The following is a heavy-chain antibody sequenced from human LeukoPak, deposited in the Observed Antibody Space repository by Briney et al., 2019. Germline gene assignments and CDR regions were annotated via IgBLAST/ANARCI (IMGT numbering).Heavy chain of an antibody. Sequence: GGSLRLSCAASGSTFSSYAMGWVRQAPGKGLEWVSAISGSGGSTYYTDSVKGRFTISRDNSRRTWYLQMNSLRAEDTAVYYCARTCGGDCYGTFDYWGQGTLVTVSS. D-gene: IGHD2-21*02. CDR2: ISGSGGST. CDR1: GSTFSSYA. V-gene: IGHV3-23*01. J-gene: IGHJ4*02. CDR3: ARTCGGDCYGTFDY.